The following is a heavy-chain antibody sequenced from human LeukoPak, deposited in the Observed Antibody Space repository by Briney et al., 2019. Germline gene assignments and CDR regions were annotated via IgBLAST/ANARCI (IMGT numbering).Heavy chain of an antibody. Sequence: GGSLRLSCAASGFTFTIFGLNWVRQAPGKVPEWVSYIDARSGITYYADSVQGRFTISRDNAQESVFLQMNSLRADDTAVYYCARAYDFGRGPPGDAFDNWGPGTLVTVSS. CDR2: IDARSGIT. D-gene: IGHD3-3*01. CDR1: GFTFTIFG. CDR3: ARAYDFGRGPPGDAFDN. V-gene: IGHV3-48*01. J-gene: IGHJ3*02.